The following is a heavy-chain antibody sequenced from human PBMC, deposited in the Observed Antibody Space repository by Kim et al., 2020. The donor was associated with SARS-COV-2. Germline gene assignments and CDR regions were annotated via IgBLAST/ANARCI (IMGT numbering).Heavy chain of an antibody. J-gene: IGHJ4*02. CDR1: GFTVSSNY. CDR2: IYSGGST. V-gene: IGHV3-66*01. D-gene: IGHD2-21*02. Sequence: GGSLRLSCAASGFTVSSNYMSWVRQAPGKGLEWVSVIYSGGSTYYADSVKGRFTISRDNSKNTLYLQMNSLRAEDTAVYYCARAPNPVCGGDCYSLDYWGQGTLVTVSS. CDR3: ARAPNPVCGGDCYSLDY.